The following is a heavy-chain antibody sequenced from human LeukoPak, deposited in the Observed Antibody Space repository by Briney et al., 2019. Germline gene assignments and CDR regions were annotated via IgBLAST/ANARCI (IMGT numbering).Heavy chain of an antibody. CDR2: ISGSGGST. J-gene: IGHJ6*03. V-gene: IGHV3-23*01. Sequence: GGSLRLSCAASGFTFSSYAMSWVRQAPGKGLEWVSAISGSGGSTYYADSVKGRFTISRDNSKNTLYLQMNSLRAEDTAVYYCARAYSVRYGLGYYYMDVWGKGTTVTISS. CDR1: GFTFSSYA. D-gene: IGHD5/OR15-5a*01. CDR3: ARAYSVRYGLGYYYMDV.